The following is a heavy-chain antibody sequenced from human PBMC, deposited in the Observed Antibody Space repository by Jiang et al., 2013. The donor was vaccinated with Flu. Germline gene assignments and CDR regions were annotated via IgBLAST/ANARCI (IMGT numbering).Heavy chain of an antibody. CDR1: GYTFTNYG. CDR3: ARVVLPYYYDSSGYYFDY. CDR2: ISAYNGNT. D-gene: IGHD3-22*01. J-gene: IGHJ4*02. V-gene: IGHV1-18*01. Sequence: GAEVKKPGASVKVSCKAFGYTFTNYGISWVRQAPGQGPEWMGWISAYNGNTDYAQKLQGRVTMTTDTSTSTAYMELRSLRSDDTAVYNCARVVLPYYYDSSGYYFDYWGQGTLVTVSS.